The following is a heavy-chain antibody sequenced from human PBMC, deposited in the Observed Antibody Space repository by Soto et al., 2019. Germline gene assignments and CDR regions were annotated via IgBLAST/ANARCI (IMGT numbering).Heavy chain of an antibody. D-gene: IGHD1-26*01. Sequence: PGGSLRLSCAASGFTFRSDGMHCVRQAPGKGXGWXXVMXXXXSXXXYEDSVKGRFNISRENSKNKLYLQMNRLRAEDTAVYYCASDLSGREDVWGQETLVTVSS. V-gene: IGHV3-33*01. J-gene: IGHJ4*03. CDR2: MXXXXSXX. CDR3: ASDLSGREDV. CDR1: GFTFRSDG.